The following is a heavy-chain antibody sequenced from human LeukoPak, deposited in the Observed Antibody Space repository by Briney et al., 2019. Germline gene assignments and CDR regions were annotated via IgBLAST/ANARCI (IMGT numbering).Heavy chain of an antibody. D-gene: IGHD2-21*01. V-gene: IGHV4-59*08. CDR1: GGSISGYH. CDR2: IYYNGDT. CDR3: ARLGDCGHDCYSHDY. Sequence: SETLSLTWIASGGSISGYHWGWVRQPPGKGLEYISFIYYNGDTNYNPSLKSRVTMSVDTSKNQFSLKLSSVTAADTAVYYCARLGDCGHDCYSHDYWGQGTLVTVSS. J-gene: IGHJ4*02.